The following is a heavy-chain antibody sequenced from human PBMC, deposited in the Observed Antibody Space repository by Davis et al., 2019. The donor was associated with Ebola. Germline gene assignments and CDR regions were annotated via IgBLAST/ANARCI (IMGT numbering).Heavy chain of an antibody. CDR1: GFTFSNAW. V-gene: IGHV3-15*01. Sequence: PSETLSLTCAASGFTFSNAWMSWVRQAPGKGLEWVGRIKSKTDGGTTDYAAPVKGRFTISRDDSKNTLYLQMNSLKTEDTAVYYCTTGLSEQLVPDYYYGMDVWGQGTTVTVSS. D-gene: IGHD6-6*01. CDR3: TTGLSEQLVPDYYYGMDV. J-gene: IGHJ6*02. CDR2: IKSKTDGGTT.